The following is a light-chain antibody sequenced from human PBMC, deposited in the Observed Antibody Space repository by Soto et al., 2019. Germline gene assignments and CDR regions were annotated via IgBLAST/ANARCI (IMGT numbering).Light chain of an antibody. V-gene: IGKV3-20*01. J-gene: IGKJ5*01. CDR1: QSVSYY. Sequence: EIVLTQSPGTLSLSPGERATLSCRASQSVSYYLAWYQQKPGQAPRLLIYDASSRATGVPDRFSGSGSGTDFTLTISRLEPQDSAMYYCQQYVISVTFGQGTRLEIK. CDR3: QQYVISVT. CDR2: DAS.